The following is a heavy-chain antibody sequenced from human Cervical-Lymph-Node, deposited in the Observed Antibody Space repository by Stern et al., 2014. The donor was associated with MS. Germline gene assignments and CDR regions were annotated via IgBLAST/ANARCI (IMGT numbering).Heavy chain of an antibody. CDR3: TRPLAGTTLLFDS. V-gene: IGHV1-46*03. J-gene: IGHJ4*02. CDR2: INPSGDGT. D-gene: IGHD1-1*01. CDR1: GDTFTSHY. Sequence: VQLVESGAEVTMPGASVKVSCKASGDTFTSHYMHWVRQAPGQGLEWMGIINPSGDGTTYAQKFQGRLTMTRDTSTSTVYMELSSLTSEDTAVYYCTRPLAGTTLLFDSWGQGTLVTVSS.